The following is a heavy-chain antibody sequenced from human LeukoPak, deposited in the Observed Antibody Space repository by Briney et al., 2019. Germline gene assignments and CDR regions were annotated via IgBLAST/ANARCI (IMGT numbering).Heavy chain of an antibody. J-gene: IGHJ4*02. Sequence: PGGSLRLSCAASGFTFSSYEVNWVRQAPGKGLEWVSYINSRASTIYYADSVKGRFTISRDNAKNSLYLQMNSLRAEDTAIYYCAKDIGGSGAYWGQGTLVTVSS. CDR2: INSRASTI. CDR1: GFTFSSYE. V-gene: IGHV3-48*03. D-gene: IGHD3-16*01. CDR3: AKDIGGSGAY.